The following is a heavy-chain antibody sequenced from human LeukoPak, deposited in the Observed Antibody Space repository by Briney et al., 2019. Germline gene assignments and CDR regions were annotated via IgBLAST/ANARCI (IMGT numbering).Heavy chain of an antibody. CDR1: GGSISSSSYY. Sequence: PSETLSLTCTVSGGSISSSSYYWGWIRQPPGKGLEWIGSTYYSGSTYYNPSLKSRVTISVDTSKNQFSLKLSSVTAADTAVYYCARDTFRAAAGTSHFDYWGQGTLVTVSS. CDR3: ARDTFRAAAGTSHFDY. J-gene: IGHJ4*02. D-gene: IGHD6-13*01. V-gene: IGHV4-39*07. CDR2: TYYSGST.